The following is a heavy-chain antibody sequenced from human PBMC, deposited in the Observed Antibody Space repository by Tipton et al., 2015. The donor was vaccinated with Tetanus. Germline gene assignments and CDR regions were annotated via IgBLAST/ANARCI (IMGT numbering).Heavy chain of an antibody. V-gene: IGHV5-51*01. Sequence: QLVQSGGEVKKPGESLKISCKGSGYIFNNYWIGWVRQKPGKGLEWLGIIYPGDSDTRYSPSFQGQVTISVDKSINTACLLRSSLKAWDSSMFYCARGHCSDGVCRFDFWGQGALVTVAS. CDR2: IYPGDSDT. J-gene: IGHJ4*02. CDR3: ARGHCSDGVCRFDF. D-gene: IGHD2-8*01. CDR1: GYIFNNYW.